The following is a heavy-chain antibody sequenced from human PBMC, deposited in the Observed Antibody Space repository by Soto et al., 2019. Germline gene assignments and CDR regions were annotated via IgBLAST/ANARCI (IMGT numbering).Heavy chain of an antibody. J-gene: IGHJ4*02. V-gene: IGHV4-34*01. CDR3: ARLGGLSAVAGDY. Sequence: PSETLSLTCAVYGGSFSGYYWSWIRQPPGKGLEWIGEINHSGSTNYNPSLKSRVTISVDTSKNQFSLKLSSVTAADTAVYYCARLGGLSAVAGDYWGQGTLVTVSA. CDR2: INHSGST. D-gene: IGHD6-19*01. CDR1: GGSFSGYY.